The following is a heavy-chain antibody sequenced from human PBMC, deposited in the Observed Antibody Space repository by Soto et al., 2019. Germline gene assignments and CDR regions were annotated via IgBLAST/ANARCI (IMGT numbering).Heavy chain of an antibody. CDR2: IYYSGST. D-gene: IGHD3-10*01. CDR3: ARQSEYYYATGRAAPLYGMDA. CDR1: GGYISTTSYY. J-gene: IGHJ6*02. Sequence: QLQLQESGPGLVMPSETPSLTCTVTGGYISTTSYYWGWIRQPPGKGLEWIGNIYYSGSTYYNPSLKSRVTVSVDTTKNQFSLKLSSVTAADTAMYYCARQSEYYYATGRAAPLYGMDAWGQGTTVTVS. V-gene: IGHV4-39*01.